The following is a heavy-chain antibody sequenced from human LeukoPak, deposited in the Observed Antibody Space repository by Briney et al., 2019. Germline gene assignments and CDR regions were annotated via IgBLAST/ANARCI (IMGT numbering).Heavy chain of an antibody. V-gene: IGHV4-59*01. D-gene: IGHD2/OR15-2a*01. Sequence: PSETLSLTCAVYGGSFSGYYWSWIRQPPGKGLEWIGYIYYSGSTNYNPSLKSRVTISVDTSKNQFSLKLSSVTAADTAVYYCARGRMTSFLPGAFDYWGQGTLVTVSS. J-gene: IGHJ4*02. CDR3: ARGRMTSFLPGAFDY. CDR1: GGSFSGYY. CDR2: IYYSGST.